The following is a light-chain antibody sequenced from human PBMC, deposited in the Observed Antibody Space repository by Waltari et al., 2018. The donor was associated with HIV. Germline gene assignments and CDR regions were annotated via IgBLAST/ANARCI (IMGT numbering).Light chain of an antibody. CDR1: TRYVGTYTL. CDR2: EVR. CDR3: CSYAGSSTLV. J-gene: IGLJ3*02. Sequence: QSALTQPASVSGSPGQSITISCTGTTRYVGTYTLVSWYQQHPGTAPKGLIYEVRQRPSGVSDRFSGSKSGNTASLTISGLQAEDEAHYYCCSYAGSSTLVFGGGTKLTVL. V-gene: IGLV2-23*02.